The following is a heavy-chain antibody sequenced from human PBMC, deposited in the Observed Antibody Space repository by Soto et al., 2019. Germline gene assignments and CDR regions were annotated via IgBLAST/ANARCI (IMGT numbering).Heavy chain of an antibody. CDR2: ISSSGSTI. Sequence: QVQLVESGGGLVKPGGSLSLSCAASGFTFSDYYMSWIRQAPGKGLEWVSYISSSGSTIYYADSVKGRFTISRDNAKNSLYLQMHSLSAADTAVYYCARKFGYCTNGVCYKYYYYYMDLWGKGTTVTVSS. V-gene: IGHV3-11*01. J-gene: IGHJ6*03. CDR1: GFTFSDYY. CDR3: ARKFGYCTNGVCYKYYYYYMDL. D-gene: IGHD2-8*01.